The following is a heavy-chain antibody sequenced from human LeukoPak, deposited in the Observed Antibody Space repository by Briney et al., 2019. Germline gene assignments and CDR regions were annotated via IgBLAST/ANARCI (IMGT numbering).Heavy chain of an antibody. CDR1: GFTFSSYA. D-gene: IGHD6-13*01. CDR2: ISYDGSNK. J-gene: IGHJ1*01. CDR3: ARDQVAAAGSYFQH. V-gene: IGHV3-30*04. Sequence: GGSLRLSCAASGFTFSSYAMHWVRQAPGKGLEWVAVISYDGSNKYYADSVKGRFTISRDNSKNTLYLQMNSLGPEDTAVYYCARDQVAAAGSYFQHWGQGTLVTVSS.